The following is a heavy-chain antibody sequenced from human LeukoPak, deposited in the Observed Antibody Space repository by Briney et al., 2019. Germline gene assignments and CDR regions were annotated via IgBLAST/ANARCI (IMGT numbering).Heavy chain of an antibody. J-gene: IGHJ5*02. V-gene: IGHV4-61*02. CDR2: IYTSGST. Sequence: SETLSLTCTVSGGSISSGSYYWSWIRQPAGKGLEWIGRIYTSGSTNYNPSLKSRVTISVDTSKNQFSLKLSSVTAADTAVYYCARDGLNWFGPWGQGTLVTVSS. CDR3: ARDGLNWFGP. CDR1: GGSISSGSYY.